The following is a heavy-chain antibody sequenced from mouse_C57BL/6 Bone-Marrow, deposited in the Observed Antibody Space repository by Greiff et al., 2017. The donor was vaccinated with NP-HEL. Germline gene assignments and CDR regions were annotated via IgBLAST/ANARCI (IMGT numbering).Heavy chain of an antibody. CDR1: GFTFSDYY. D-gene: IGHD1-1*01. Sequence: EVKLMESEGGLVQPGSSMKLSCTASGFTFSDYYMAWVRQVPEKGLEWVANIIYDGSSTYYLDSLKSRFIISRDNAKNILYLQMSSLKSQDTATYYCARDHYGSSEVNCYLYVDVWGTGTTVTVSS. V-gene: IGHV5-16*01. J-gene: IGHJ1*03. CDR2: IIYDGSST. CDR3: ARDHYGSSEVNCYLYVDV.